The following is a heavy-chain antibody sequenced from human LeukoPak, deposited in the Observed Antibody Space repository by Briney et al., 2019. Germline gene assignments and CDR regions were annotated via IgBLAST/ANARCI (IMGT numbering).Heavy chain of an antibody. Sequence: ASVKVSCKASRGTFSSYAISWVRQAPGQGLEWMGWISAYNGNTNYAQKLQGRVTMTTDTSTSTAYMELRSLRSDDTAVYYCARDLLYFDWLAYWGQGTLVTVSS. CDR2: ISAYNGNT. CDR1: RGTFSSYA. D-gene: IGHD3-9*01. J-gene: IGHJ4*02. CDR3: ARDLLYFDWLAY. V-gene: IGHV1-18*01.